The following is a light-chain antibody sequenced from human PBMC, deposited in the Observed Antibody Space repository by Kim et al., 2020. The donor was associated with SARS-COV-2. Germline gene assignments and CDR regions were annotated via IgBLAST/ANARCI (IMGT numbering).Light chain of an antibody. V-gene: IGLV6-57*02. Sequence: KPVTISCPGSSGSIASNYVQWYQQRPGSAPTTVIYGHNQRPSGVPDRFSGSIDSSSNSASLTISGLTTEDEADYYCQSYDSTTLWVFGGGTQLTVL. J-gene: IGLJ3*02. CDR1: SGSIASNY. CDR2: GHN. CDR3: QSYDSTTLWV.